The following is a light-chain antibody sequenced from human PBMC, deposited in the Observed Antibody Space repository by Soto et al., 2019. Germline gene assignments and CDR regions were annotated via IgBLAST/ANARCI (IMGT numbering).Light chain of an antibody. V-gene: IGKV3-20*01. CDR3: QQYHSPPLT. CDR2: GAV. J-gene: IGKJ1*01. Sequence: EIVLTQSPGTLSLSPGQRATLSCRASQNIRSNYVAWFQQTPGQAPRLLIYGAVNKASRIPDRFSGSGSGTEFTLTISSLEPEDFVVYYCQQYHSPPLTFGQGTKVEIK. CDR1: QNIRSNY.